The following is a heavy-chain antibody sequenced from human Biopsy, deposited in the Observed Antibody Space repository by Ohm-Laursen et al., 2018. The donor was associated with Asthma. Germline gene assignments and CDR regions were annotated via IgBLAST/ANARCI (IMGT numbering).Heavy chain of an antibody. D-gene: IGHD2-2*01. CDR2: INSVFGTT. Sequence: ASVKVSCKSLGGTFNTYVIGWVRQAPGQGLEWMGGINSVFGTTTYPQKFQDRVTITADDSTSTVYMELSSLRSEDTAVYYCARKAGSCISRTCYSLDFWGQGTLVSVSS. J-gene: IGHJ4*02. CDR1: GGTFNTYV. V-gene: IGHV1-69*13. CDR3: ARKAGSCISRTCYSLDF.